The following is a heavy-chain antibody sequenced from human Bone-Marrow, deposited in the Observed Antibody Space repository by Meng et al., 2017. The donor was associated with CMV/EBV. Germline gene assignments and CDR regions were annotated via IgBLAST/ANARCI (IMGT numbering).Heavy chain of an antibody. CDR3: AGAPSVGAAAVLDY. Sequence: GSLRLSCTVSGGSISSYYWSWIRQPPGKGLEWIGYIYYSGSTNYNPSLKSRVTISVDTSKNQFSLKLSSVTAADTAVYHCAGAPSVGAAAVLDYWGQGTLVTVSS. CDR1: GGSISSYY. CDR2: IYYSGST. D-gene: IGHD6-13*01. J-gene: IGHJ4*02. V-gene: IGHV4-59*01.